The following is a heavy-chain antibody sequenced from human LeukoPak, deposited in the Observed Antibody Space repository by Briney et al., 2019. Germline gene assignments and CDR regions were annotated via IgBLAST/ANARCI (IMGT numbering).Heavy chain of an antibody. Sequence: SGHXXXXYWMTWVRQGXGKGLEWVANINQDGSQTYYLDSVKARFTISRDNAKESVSLQMNSLRAEDTAIYYCSAILYHWGQGTLVTVSS. D-gene: IGHD2-2*01. CDR3: SAILYH. V-gene: IGHV3-7*01. CDR2: INQDGSQT. CDR1: GHXXXXYW. J-gene: IGHJ4*02.